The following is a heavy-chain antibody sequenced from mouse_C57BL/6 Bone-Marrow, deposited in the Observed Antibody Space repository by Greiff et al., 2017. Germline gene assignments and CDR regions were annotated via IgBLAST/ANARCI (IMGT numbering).Heavy chain of an antibody. CDR3: AIIYYYGSRRGYYAMDY. Sequence: QVQLKQSGAELVRPGTSVKVSCKASGYAFTNYLIEWVKQRPGQGLEWIGVINPGSGGTNYTEKFKGKATLTADTSSSTAYMQLSSLTSEDSAVYFCAIIYYYGSRRGYYAMDYWGQGTSVTVSS. D-gene: IGHD1-1*01. J-gene: IGHJ4*01. CDR2: INPGSGGT. CDR1: GYAFTNYL. V-gene: IGHV1-54*01.